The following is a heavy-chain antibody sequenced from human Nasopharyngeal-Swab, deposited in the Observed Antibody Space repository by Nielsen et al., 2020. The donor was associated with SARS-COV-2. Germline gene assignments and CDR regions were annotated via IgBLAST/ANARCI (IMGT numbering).Heavy chain of an antibody. Sequence: SETLSLTCAVYGGSFSGYYWSWIRQPPGKGLEWIGEINHSGSTNYNPSLKSRVTISVDTSKNQFSLKLSSVTAADTAVYYCARGLTVTTFYYYGMDVWGQGTTVTVSS. CDR1: GGSFSGYY. CDR3: ARGLTVTTFYYYGMDV. V-gene: IGHV4-34*01. D-gene: IGHD4-11*01. CDR2: INHSGST. J-gene: IGHJ6*02.